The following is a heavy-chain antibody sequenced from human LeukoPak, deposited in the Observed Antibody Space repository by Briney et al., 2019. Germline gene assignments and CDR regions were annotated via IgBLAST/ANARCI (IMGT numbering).Heavy chain of an antibody. CDR1: GFTFSRYA. Sequence: GGSLRLSCAASGFTFSRYAMHWVRQAPGKGLEWVAVVSDDGSNKYYADSVKGRLTISRDDSKNTLFLQMSGLRSEDTAVYYCSKGSGYFVTEYWGQGTLVTVSS. CDR2: VSDDGSNK. J-gene: IGHJ4*02. CDR3: SKGSGYFVTEY. V-gene: IGHV3-30*04. D-gene: IGHD3-3*01.